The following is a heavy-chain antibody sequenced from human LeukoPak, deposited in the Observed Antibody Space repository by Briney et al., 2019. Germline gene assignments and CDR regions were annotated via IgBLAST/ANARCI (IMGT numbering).Heavy chain of an antibody. J-gene: IGHJ4*02. Sequence: SVKVSCKASGYTFTGYYMHGVRQAPGQGLEWMGRINPNSGGTNYAHKFHGRVTMTRDTSISTAYMELSRLRSDDTAVYYCARGTYYYDSSGYHDYWGQGTLVTVSS. CDR2: INPNSGGT. V-gene: IGHV1-2*06. D-gene: IGHD3-22*01. CDR3: ARGTYYYDSSGYHDY. CDR1: GYTFTGYY.